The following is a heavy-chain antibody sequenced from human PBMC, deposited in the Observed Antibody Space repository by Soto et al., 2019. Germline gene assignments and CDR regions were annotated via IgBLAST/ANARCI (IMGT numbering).Heavy chain of an antibody. CDR1: GFTFSSYW. Sequence: EVQLVESGGGLVQPGGSLRLSCAASGFTFSSYWMSWVRQAPGKGLEWVANIKQDGSEKYYVDSVKGRFTISRDNAKNSLYLQMISRRAEDTAVYYCAREALHYESSGYFDYWGQGTLVTVSS. D-gene: IGHD3-22*01. CDR3: AREALHYESSGYFDY. J-gene: IGHJ4*02. V-gene: IGHV3-7*03. CDR2: IKQDGSEK.